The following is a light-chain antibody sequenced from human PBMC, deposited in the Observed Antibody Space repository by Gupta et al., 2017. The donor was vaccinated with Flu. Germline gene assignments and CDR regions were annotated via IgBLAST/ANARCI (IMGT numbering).Light chain of an antibody. CDR3: AAWDDNLSAWL. CDR2: WSD. J-gene: IGLJ3*02. V-gene: IGLV1-47*01. Sequence: QSVLTQPSSVSGPPGQRVAIPCSGQRSNIGVNDVCWFLQFPGTAPRLVIHWSDPRPSGVPDRFSGYKSGTSASLVVSGLRSEDEADYYCAAWDDNLSAWLFGGGTKLTVL. CDR1: RSNIGVND.